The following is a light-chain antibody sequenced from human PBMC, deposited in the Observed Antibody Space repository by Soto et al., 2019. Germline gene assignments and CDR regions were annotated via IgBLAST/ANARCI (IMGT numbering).Light chain of an antibody. J-gene: IGKJ1*01. V-gene: IGKV1-39*01. Sequence: DIQMTQSPSSLSASVGDRVTITCRASQSISSYLNWYQQKPGKAPNLLIYAASSLQSGVPSRFSGSGSGTDFTLTISSLQPEDFATYYCQQSYTTPWTLGQGTKVEIK. CDR2: AAS. CDR1: QSISSY. CDR3: QQSYTTPWT.